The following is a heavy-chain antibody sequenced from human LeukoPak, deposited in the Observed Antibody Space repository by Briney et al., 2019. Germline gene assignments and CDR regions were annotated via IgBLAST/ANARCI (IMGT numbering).Heavy chain of an antibody. CDR1: GFTFSSHA. Sequence: GGSLRLSCDASGFTFSSHAMSWVRQAPGKGLEWVSVTSGDVGSTYYADSVKGRFTISRDNSKNTLYLQMNSLRAEDTALYYCALTDWATYDPWGQGTLVTVSS. CDR3: ALTDWATYDP. J-gene: IGHJ5*02. CDR2: TSGDVGST. V-gene: IGHV3-23*01. D-gene: IGHD2-21*01.